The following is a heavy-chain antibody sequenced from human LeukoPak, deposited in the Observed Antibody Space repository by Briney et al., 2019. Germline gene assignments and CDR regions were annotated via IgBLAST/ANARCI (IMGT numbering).Heavy chain of an antibody. CDR3: ATFGGDTAMVWVFDY. V-gene: IGHV1-8*01. J-gene: IGHJ4*02. Sequence: ASVKVSCKASGYTFATYDINWGQQATGQGLEWMGWMNPNSGNTGYAQKFQGRVTMTRNTSINTAYMELSSLRSEDTAVYYCATFGGDTAMVWVFDYWGQGTLVTVSS. D-gene: IGHD5-18*01. CDR2: MNPNSGNT. CDR1: GYTFATYD.